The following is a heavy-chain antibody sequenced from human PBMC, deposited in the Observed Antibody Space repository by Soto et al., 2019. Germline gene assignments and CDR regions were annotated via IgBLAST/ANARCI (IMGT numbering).Heavy chain of an antibody. Sequence: GGSLRLSCAASGFTFSSYGMHWVRQAPGKGLEWVAVISYDGSNKYYADSVKGRVTISRDNSKNTLYLQMNSLRAEDTAVYFCASLLGPDCYGAGSYYPYYFAYSAQETLVIVSS. CDR1: GFTFSSYG. V-gene: IGHV3-30*03. D-gene: IGHD3-10*01. J-gene: IGHJ4*02. CDR2: ISYDGSNK. CDR3: ASLLGPDCYGAGSYYPYYFAY.